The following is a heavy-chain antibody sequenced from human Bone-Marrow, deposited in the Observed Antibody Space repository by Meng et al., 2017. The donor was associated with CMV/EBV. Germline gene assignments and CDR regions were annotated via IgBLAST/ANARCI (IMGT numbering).Heavy chain of an antibody. CDR3: ARYCSSTSCSDAFDI. CDR2: IYYSGST. Sequence: GSLRLSCTVSGGSISSYYWSWIRQPPGKGLEWIGYIYYSGSTNYNPSLKSRVTISVDTSKNQFSLKLSSVTAADTAVYYCARYCSSTSCSDAFDIWGQGTMVTVSS. J-gene: IGHJ3*02. V-gene: IGHV4-59*12. CDR1: GGSISSYY. D-gene: IGHD2-2*01.